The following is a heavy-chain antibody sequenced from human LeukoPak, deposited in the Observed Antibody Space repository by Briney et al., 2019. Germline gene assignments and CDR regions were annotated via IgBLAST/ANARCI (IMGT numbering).Heavy chain of an antibody. CDR3: AGSLTTLTYEGY. V-gene: IGHV3-21*01. J-gene: IGHJ4*02. CDR2: INSGSTYT. D-gene: IGHD1-1*01. CDR1: GFTFSSYM. Sequence: AGGSLRLSCAASGFTFSSYMMNWVRQAPGKGLEWVSSINSGSTYTYYTESVKGRFTVSRGNAKNSLFLQMNSLRAEDTAIYYCAGSLTTLTYEGYWGQGTLVTVSS.